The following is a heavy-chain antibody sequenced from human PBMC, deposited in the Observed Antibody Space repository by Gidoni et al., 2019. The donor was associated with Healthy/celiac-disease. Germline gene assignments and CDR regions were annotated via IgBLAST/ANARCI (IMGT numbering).Heavy chain of an antibody. CDR2: ISYDGSNK. CDR3: ARGGYGDYGMDV. Sequence: QVQLVESGGGVVQPGRSLRLSCAASGFTFSSYAMHWVLQAPGKGLEWGAVISYDGSNKYYADSVKGRFTISRDNSKNTLYLQMNSLRAEDTAVYYCARGGYGDYGMDVWGQGTTVTVSS. CDR1: GFTFSSYA. J-gene: IGHJ6*02. V-gene: IGHV3-30-3*01. D-gene: IGHD4-17*01.